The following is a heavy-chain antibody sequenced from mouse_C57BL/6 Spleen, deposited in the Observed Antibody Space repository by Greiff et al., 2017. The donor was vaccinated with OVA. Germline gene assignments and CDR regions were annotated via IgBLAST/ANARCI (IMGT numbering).Heavy chain of an antibody. D-gene: IGHD6-1*01. CDR2: IYPGNSDT. Sequence: VQLQQSGTVLARPGASVKLSCKTSGYTFTSYWMHWVKQRPGQGLEWIGAIYPGNSDTSYNQKFKGKATLTAVTSARTAYMELSSLTNEDSAVYYGTRPSLSWGDFDYWGQGTTLTVSS. CDR1: GYTFTSYW. CDR3: TRPSLSWGDFDY. V-gene: IGHV1-5*01. J-gene: IGHJ2*01.